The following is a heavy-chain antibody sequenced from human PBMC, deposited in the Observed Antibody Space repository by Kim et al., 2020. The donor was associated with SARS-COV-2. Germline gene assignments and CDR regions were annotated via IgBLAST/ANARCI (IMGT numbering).Heavy chain of an antibody. CDR1: GFTFSSYA. D-gene: IGHD3-22*01. Sequence: GGSLRLSCAASGFTFSSYAMSWVRQAPGKGLEWVSIIDSSGGNTYYADSVRGRFTISRDNSKNTLYLQMSSLRAEDTSGYYCAKDGRRDYDSSGFPTYFDYWGQGTLVTASS. V-gene: IGHV3-23*01. J-gene: IGHJ4*02. CDR2: IDSSGGNT. CDR3: AKDGRRDYDSSGFPTYFDY.